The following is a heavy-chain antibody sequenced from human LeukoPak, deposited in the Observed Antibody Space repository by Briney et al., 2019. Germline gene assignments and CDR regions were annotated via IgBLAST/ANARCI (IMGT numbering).Heavy chain of an antibody. CDR3: ARDRLVGAAPLDY. CDR1: GFTFSSYA. CDR2: ISYDGSNK. J-gene: IGHJ4*02. Sequence: GGSLRLSCAASGFTFSSYAMHWVRQAPGKGLEWVAVISYDGSNKYYADSVKGRFTISRDNSKNTLYLQMNSLRAEDTAVYYCARDRLVGAAPLDYWGQGTLVTVSS. D-gene: IGHD1-26*01. V-gene: IGHV3-30-3*01.